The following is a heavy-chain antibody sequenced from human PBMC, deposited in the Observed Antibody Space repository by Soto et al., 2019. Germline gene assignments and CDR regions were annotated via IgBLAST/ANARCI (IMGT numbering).Heavy chain of an antibody. D-gene: IGHD3-22*01. CDR1: GYSFAGYW. V-gene: IGHV5-10-1*01. J-gene: IGHJ4*02. Sequence: GESLKISCKGSGYSFAGYWITWVRQKPGKGLEWMGRIDPSDSQTYYSPSFRGHVTISATKSITTVFLQWSILRASDTAMYYCARRIYDSDTGPNFQYYFDSWGQGTPVTVSS. CDR2: IDPSDSQT. CDR3: ARRIYDSDTGPNFQYYFDS.